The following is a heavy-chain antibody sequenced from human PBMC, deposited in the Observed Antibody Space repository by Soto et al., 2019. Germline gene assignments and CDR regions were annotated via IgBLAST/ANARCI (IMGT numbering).Heavy chain of an antibody. D-gene: IGHD2-15*01. V-gene: IGHV1-18*01. CDR1: GYSFITYG. CDR2: ISTYNGNT. CDR3: ARDLGVVVVVARDYGMDV. J-gene: IGHJ6*02. Sequence: ASVKVSCKASGYSFITYGISWVRQAPGQGLEWMGWISTYNGNTKYAQKLQGRVTMTTDTSTTTGYMELRSLRSDDTAVYYCARDLGVVVVVARDYGMDVWGQGTTVTVSS.